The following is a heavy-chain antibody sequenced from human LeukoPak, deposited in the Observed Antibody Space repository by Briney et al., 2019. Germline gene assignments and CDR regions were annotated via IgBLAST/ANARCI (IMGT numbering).Heavy chain of an antibody. J-gene: IGHJ4*02. V-gene: IGHV3-23*01. Sequence: PGGSPRLSCEASGLTLSRNDMTWVRQAPGKGLEWVSSLDPSGATTFSAESVRGRFTISRDNSKNTASLQMNSLRFEDTAIYYCATGPRHDSGRRLEYWGQEALVTVSA. CDR2: LDPSGATT. CDR1: GLTLSRND. D-gene: IGHD6-19*01. CDR3: ATGPRHDSGRRLEY.